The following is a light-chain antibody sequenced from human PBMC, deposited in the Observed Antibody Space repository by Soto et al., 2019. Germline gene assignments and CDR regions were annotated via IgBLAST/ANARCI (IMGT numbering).Light chain of an antibody. CDR3: QQYNNWPKT. Sequence: EIVTTQSPATLSVSPGERATLSCRASQSVSSNLAWYQQEPCQAPRLLIYGASTRATGIPARFSGSGSGTEFTLTISSLQSEDFAVYYCQQYNNWPKTFGQGTKVDTK. J-gene: IGKJ1*01. CDR1: QSVSSN. V-gene: IGKV3-15*01. CDR2: GAS.